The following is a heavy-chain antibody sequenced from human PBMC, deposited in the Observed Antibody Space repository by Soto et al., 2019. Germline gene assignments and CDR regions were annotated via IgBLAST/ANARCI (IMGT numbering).Heavy chain of an antibody. CDR1: GYSFTSYW. CDR2: IDPSDSYT. D-gene: IGHD3-3*01. V-gene: IGHV5-10-1*01. J-gene: IGHJ6*02. Sequence: LGESLKISCKGSGYSFTSYWISWVRQMPGKGLEWMGRIDPSDSYTNYSPSFQGHVTISADKSISTAYLQWSSLKASDTAMYYCAIQGRITIFGVVIPDPYYYGMDVWGQGTTVTVSS. CDR3: AIQGRITIFGVVIPDPYYYGMDV.